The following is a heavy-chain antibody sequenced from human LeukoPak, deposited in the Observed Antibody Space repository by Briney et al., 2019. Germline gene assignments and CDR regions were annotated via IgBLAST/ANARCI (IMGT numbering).Heavy chain of an antibody. D-gene: IGHD5-24*01. CDR1: GFTFSSSA. CDR2: ISGSGSGGST. J-gene: IGHJ4*02. V-gene: IGHV3-23*01. Sequence: GGSLRLSRAASGFTFSSSAMSWVRQAPGKGLEWVSSISGSGSGGSTYYADSMKGRFTISRDNSKNTLYLQMNSLIAEDTAVYYCAQSGYNRFDYWGQGTRVTVSS. CDR3: AQSGYNRFDY.